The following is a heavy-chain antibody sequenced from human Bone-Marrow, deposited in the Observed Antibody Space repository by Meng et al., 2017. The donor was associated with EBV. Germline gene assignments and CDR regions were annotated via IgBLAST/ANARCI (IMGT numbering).Heavy chain of an antibody. V-gene: IGHV3-74*01. CDR3: SRDLVGSADS. CDR2: INEHGSIT. D-gene: IGHD3-16*01. J-gene: IGHJ4*02. Sequence: VQLVESGGALVRPGGSQKLSCEGSGSTFSRFWMHWVRQVPGKGLLWVSRINEHGSITTYADSVKGRFTISRDNAKNTMYLQMNSLRDEDTGVYFCSRDLVGSADSWGQGTLVTVSS. CDR1: GSTFSRFW.